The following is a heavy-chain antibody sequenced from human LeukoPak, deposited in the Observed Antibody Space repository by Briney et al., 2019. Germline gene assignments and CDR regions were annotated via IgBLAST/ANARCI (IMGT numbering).Heavy chain of an antibody. Sequence: KSSETLSLTCAVYGGSLSGYYWSWIRQSPGEGLEWIGEMSHSGTTNYNPSLKSRVTVSVDTSKNQVSLRLTSVTAADTAVYYCARGSYYYDSSGYSDAFDIWGQGTMVTVSS. CDR2: MSHSGTT. CDR1: GGSLSGYY. J-gene: IGHJ3*02. CDR3: ARGSYYYDSSGYSDAFDI. V-gene: IGHV4-34*01. D-gene: IGHD3-22*01.